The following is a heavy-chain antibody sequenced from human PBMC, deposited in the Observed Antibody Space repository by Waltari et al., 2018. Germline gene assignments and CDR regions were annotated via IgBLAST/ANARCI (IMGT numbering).Heavy chain of an antibody. CDR2: ASFDGSTT. D-gene: IGHD3-10*01. J-gene: IGHJ5*02. Sequence: QVQLVESGGGVVQPGMSLRLSCAASGFSLLHFGMHWVRQAPGKGLEWVALASFDGSTTYYADSVRGRFTISRDNSKNTLYLDINTLRVDDTANYYCAKDAFGNTYLDHWGQGTLVTVSS. V-gene: IGHV3-30*18. CDR3: AKDAFGNTYLDH. CDR1: GFSLLHFG.